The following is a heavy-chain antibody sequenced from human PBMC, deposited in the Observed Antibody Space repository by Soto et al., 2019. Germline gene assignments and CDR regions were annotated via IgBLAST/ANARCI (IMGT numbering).Heavy chain of an antibody. Sequence: GGSLRLSCAASGFTFSSYAMHWVRQAPGKGLEWVAVIWYDGGNEYYADSVKGRFTISRDNSENTLFLQMSSLRAEDTALYYCARVGGCGTSCHAGYYYMDVWGKGTTVTVSS. CDR1: GFTFSSYA. CDR3: ARVGGCGTSCHAGYYYMDV. CDR2: IWYDGGNE. D-gene: IGHD2-2*01. J-gene: IGHJ6*03. V-gene: IGHV3-33*01.